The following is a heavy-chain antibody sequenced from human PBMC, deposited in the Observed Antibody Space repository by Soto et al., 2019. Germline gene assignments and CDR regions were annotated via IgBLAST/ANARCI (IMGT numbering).Heavy chain of an antibody. CDR2: INHSGST. J-gene: IGHJ6*02. V-gene: IGHV4-34*01. CDR1: VGSFSGYY. Sequence: PSETLSLTCAVYVGSFSGYYWSWIRQPPGKGLEWIGEINHSGSTNYNPSLKSRVTISVDTSKSQFSLKLSSVTAADTAVYYCARANIGYYDYVWGSYRGRYYGMDVWGQGTTVTVSS. D-gene: IGHD3-16*02. CDR3: ARANIGYYDYVWGSYRGRYYGMDV.